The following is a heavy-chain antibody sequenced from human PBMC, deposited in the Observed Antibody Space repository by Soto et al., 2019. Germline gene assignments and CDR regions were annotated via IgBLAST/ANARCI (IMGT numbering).Heavy chain of an antibody. Sequence: SETLSLTCTVSGGSISSETYYWGWIRQPPGKGLEWIGSIYYSGSTYYNPSLKSRVTIFVDTSKNQFSLKLSSVTAADTAVYYCARGASGSYFEFDYWGQGTLVTVSS. CDR3: ARGASGSYFEFDY. CDR2: IYYSGST. CDR1: GGSISSETYY. J-gene: IGHJ4*02. D-gene: IGHD1-26*01. V-gene: IGHV4-39*01.